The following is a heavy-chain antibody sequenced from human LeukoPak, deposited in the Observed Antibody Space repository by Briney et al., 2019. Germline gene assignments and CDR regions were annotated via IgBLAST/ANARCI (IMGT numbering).Heavy chain of an antibody. CDR1: GYTSTSYY. CDR2: INPSGGST. D-gene: IGHD6-19*01. CDR3: ARGAPLAVAGPDAFDI. J-gene: IGHJ3*02. V-gene: IGHV1-46*01. Sequence: ASVKVSCKASGYTSTSYYMHWVRQAPGQGLEWMGIINPSGGSTSYAQKFQGRVTMTRDTSTSTVYMELSSLRSEDTAVYYCARGAPLAVAGPDAFDIWGQGTMVTVSS.